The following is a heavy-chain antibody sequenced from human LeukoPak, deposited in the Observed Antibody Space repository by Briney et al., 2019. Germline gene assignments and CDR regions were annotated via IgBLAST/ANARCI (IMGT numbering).Heavy chain of an antibody. Sequence: GGSLRLSCAASGFTFSSYSMNWVRQAPGKGLEWVSSITSSGSYIYYADSVTGRFAISRDNAKNSLYLQMNRLRAEDTAVYYCAREEREYQLLSAPDYWGQGTLVTVSS. V-gene: IGHV3-21*01. CDR2: ITSSGSYI. CDR3: AREEREYQLLSAPDY. D-gene: IGHD2-2*01. CDR1: GFTFSSYS. J-gene: IGHJ4*02.